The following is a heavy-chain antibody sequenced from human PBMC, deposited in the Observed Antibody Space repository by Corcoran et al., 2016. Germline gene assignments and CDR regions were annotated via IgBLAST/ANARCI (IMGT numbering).Heavy chain of an antibody. D-gene: IGHD2-2*01. CDR2: IITIFGTA. V-gene: IGHV1-69*01. CDR3: ARYWGYCSSTGCYEGGMDV. CDR1: GGTFSSYA. J-gene: IGHJ6*02. Sequence: QVKLVQSGAEVKKPGSSVKVSCKDSGGTFSSYAISWVRQAPGQGLEWMGGIITIFGTANYAQKFQGRVTINADESTSTAYMDLSSLRSEDTAVYYCARYWGYCSSTGCYEGGMDVWGQGTTVTVSS.